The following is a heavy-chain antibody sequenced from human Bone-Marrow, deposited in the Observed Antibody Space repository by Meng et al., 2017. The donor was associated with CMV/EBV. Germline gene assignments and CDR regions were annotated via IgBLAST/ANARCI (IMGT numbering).Heavy chain of an antibody. CDR2: IYSGGST. J-gene: IGHJ6*02. Sequence: GESLKIPCAAPGFTVSSNYMSWVRQAPGKGLEWVSVIYSGGSTYYADSVKGRFTISRDNSKNTLYLQMNSLRAEDTAVYYCARDRQLLLYGVYYGMDVWGQGTTVSVSS. D-gene: IGHD2-2*02. CDR1: GFTVSSNY. V-gene: IGHV3-66*02. CDR3: ARDRQLLLYGVYYGMDV.